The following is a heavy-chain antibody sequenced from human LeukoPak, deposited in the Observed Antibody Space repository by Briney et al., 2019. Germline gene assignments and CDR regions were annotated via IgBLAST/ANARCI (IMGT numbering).Heavy chain of an antibody. Sequence: PGGSLRLSWAASGFTFSSYAMHWVRQAPGKGLEWVAVISYDGSNKYYADSVKGRFTISRDNSKNTLYLQMNSLRAEDTAVYYCARENGFDYWGQGTLVTVSS. CDR1: GFTFSSYA. CDR2: ISYDGSNK. V-gene: IGHV3-30*04. CDR3: ARENGFDY. J-gene: IGHJ4*02. D-gene: IGHD2-8*01.